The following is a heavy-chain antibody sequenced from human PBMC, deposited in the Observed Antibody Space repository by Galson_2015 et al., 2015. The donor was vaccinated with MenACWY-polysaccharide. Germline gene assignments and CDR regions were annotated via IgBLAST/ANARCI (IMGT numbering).Heavy chain of an antibody. CDR2: ISGSGD. CDR1: GFPLSSYA. Sequence: LRLSCAASGFPLSSYAMSWVRQAPGKGLDWVSVISGSGDNYADSVKGRFTISKDDSKNTMYLQMNSLRADDAAVYYCAKVDHDGDYVLWGQGTLVTVSS. J-gene: IGHJ4*02. CDR3: AKVDHDGDYVL. D-gene: IGHD4-17*01. V-gene: IGHV3-23*01.